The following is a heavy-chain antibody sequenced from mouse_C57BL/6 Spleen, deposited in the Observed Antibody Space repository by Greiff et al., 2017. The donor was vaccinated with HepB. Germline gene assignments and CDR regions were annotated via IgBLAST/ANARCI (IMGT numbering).Heavy chain of an antibody. J-gene: IGHJ1*03. V-gene: IGHV1-52*01. D-gene: IGHD2-4*01. CDR1: GYTFTSYW. CDR2: IDPSDSET. Sequence: VQLQQPGAELVRPGSSVKLSCKASGYTFTSYWMHWVKQRPIQGLEWIGNIDPSDSETHYNQKFKDKATLTVDKSSSTAYMQLSSLTSEDSAVYYCARGGSTMITRYFDVWGTGTTVTVSS. CDR3: ARGGSTMITRYFDV.